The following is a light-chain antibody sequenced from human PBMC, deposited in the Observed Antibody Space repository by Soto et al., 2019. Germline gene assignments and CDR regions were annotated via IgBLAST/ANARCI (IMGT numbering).Light chain of an antibody. CDR1: SSNIGSNT. J-gene: IGLJ2*01. CDR3: AAWDDSLTGPV. CDR2: SHN. V-gene: IGLV1-44*01. Sequence: QSVLTQPPSASGAPGQRITISCFGSSSNIGSNTVNWYQQFPGTALKLLIYSHNQRPSGVPDRFFGSKSGTSASLAITGLQSEDEAASYCAAWDDSLTGPVFCGGTKLTVL.